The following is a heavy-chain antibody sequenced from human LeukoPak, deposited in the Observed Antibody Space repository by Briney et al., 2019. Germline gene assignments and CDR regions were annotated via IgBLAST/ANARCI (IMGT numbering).Heavy chain of an antibody. D-gene: IGHD5-12*01. CDR3: ARDYSVATIQPGDY. V-gene: IGHV1-18*01. CDR1: GYTFTSYG. Sequence: ASVKISCKASGYTFTSYGISWVRQAPGQGLEWMGWISAYNGNTNYAQKLQGRVTMTTDTSTSTAYVELRSLRSDDTAVYYCARDYSVATIQPGDYWGQGTLVTVSS. CDR2: ISAYNGNT. J-gene: IGHJ4*02.